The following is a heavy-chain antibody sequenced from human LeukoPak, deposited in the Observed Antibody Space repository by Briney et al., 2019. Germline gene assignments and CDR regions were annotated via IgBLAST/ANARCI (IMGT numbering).Heavy chain of an antibody. CDR2: IYHNGST. D-gene: IGHD3-22*01. V-gene: IGHV4-39*07. CDR1: GGSISSSSYY. CDR3: ARDRRYYDSSGYIRGFDY. Sequence: KPSETLSLTCTVSGGSISSSSYYWGWIRQPPGKGLEWIGSIYHNGSTNYNPSLKSRVTISVDKSKNQFSLKLSSVTAADTAVYYCARDRRYYDSSGYIRGFDYWGQGTLVTVSS. J-gene: IGHJ4*02.